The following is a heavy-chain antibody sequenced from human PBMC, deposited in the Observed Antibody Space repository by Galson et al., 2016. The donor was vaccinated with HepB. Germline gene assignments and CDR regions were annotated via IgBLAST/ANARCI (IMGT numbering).Heavy chain of an antibody. CDR2: FHHSGRT. CDR1: GDSISNDEHY. CDR3: ARGSYRFDP. Sequence: SLTCTVSGDSISNDEHYWSWIRQSPGKGLEWLGYFHHSGRTDYNPSLKSRLIISGDMSNNRFSLTLTSVTAADTAVYYCARGSYRFDPWGQGTLVTVSS. J-gene: IGHJ5*02. V-gene: IGHV4-30-4*01.